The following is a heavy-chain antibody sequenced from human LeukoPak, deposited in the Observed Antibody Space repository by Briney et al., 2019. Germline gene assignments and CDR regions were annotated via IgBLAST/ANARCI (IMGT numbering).Heavy chain of an antibody. CDR3: AKDRAVAGTRRPSYYFDY. CDR1: GFTFSSYG. V-gene: IGHV3-30*02. D-gene: IGHD6-19*01. J-gene: IGHJ4*02. Sequence: GGSLRLSCAASGFTFSSYGMHWVREAPGKGLEWVAFIRYDGSNKYYADSVKGRFTISRDNSKNTLYLQMNSLRAEDTAVYYCAKDRAVAGTRRPSYYFDYWGQGTLVTVSS. CDR2: IRYDGSNK.